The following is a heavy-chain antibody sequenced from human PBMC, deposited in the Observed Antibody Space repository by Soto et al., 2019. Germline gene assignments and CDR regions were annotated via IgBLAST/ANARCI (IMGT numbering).Heavy chain of an antibody. CDR2: INHSGGT. V-gene: IGHV4-34*01. CDR3: ATHKPNYYYYGLDV. CDR1: GGSFSVFY. J-gene: IGHJ6*02. Sequence: QVQLQQWGAGLLKPSETLSLTCGVYGGSFSVFYWTWIRQPPGKGLEWIGEINHSGGTNYNPSLKSRVTISIDTSKIQFSLKLTSVTAADTAVYYCATHKPNYYYYGLDVWGQGTTVTVSS.